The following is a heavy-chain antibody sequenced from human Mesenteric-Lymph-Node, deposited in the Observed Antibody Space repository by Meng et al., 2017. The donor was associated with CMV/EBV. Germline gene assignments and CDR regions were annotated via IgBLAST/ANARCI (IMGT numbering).Heavy chain of an antibody. CDR3: ARGCSSTSCYRVGWFDP. D-gene: IGHD2-2*01. CDR2: IKQDGSEN. CDR1: GFTFSSYW. J-gene: IGHJ5*02. Sequence: GGSLRLSCAASGFTFSSYWMSWVRQAPGKGLEWVANIKQDGSENYYVDSVKGRFIISRDNAKNPLYLQMNSLRAEDMAVYYCARGCSSTSCYRVGWFDPWGQGTLVTVSS. V-gene: IGHV3-7*01.